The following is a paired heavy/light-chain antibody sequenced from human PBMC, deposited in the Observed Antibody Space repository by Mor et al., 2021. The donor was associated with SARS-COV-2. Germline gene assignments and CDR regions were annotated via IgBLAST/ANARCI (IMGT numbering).Light chain of an antibody. CDR1: SSDVGGYNY. J-gene: IGLJ1*01. V-gene: IGLV2-8*01. Sequence: QSALTQPPSASGSPGQSVTISCTGTSSDVGGYNYVSWYQQHPGKAPKLMIYEVSKRPSGVPDRFSGSKSGNTASLTVSGLQAEDEADYYCSSYAGSNNAVFGTGTKVTVL. CDR3: SSYAGSNNAV. CDR2: EVS.
Heavy chain of an antibody. CDR3: AANKGLWFGDPMMYYFDY. Sequence: EVQLLESGGGLVQPGGSLRLSCAASGFTFSSYAMSWVRQAPGKGLEWVSAISGSGGSTYYADSVKGRFTISRDNSKNTLYLQMNSLRAEDTAVYYCAANKGLWFGDPMMYYFDYWGQGTLVTVSS. J-gene: IGHJ4*02. V-gene: IGHV3-23*01. CDR2: ISGSGGST. D-gene: IGHD3-10*01. CDR1: GFTFSSYA.